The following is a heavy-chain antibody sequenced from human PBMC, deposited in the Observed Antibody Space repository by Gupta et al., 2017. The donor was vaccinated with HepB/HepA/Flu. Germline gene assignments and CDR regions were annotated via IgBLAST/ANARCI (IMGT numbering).Heavy chain of an antibody. CDR3: AKDEAVGTTALLAFDY. CDR1: GFTFTNYA. D-gene: IGHD1-26*01. CDR2: ISVSGDTT. V-gene: IGHV3-23*01. Sequence: EVQLLESGGGLVQPGGSLRLSCAATGFTFTNYAMSWVRQAPGKGLEWVAAISVSGDTTYYADSVKGQFTISRDNSKNILYVQMNSLRPEDTAVYYCAKDEAVGTTALLAFDYWGQGTLVTVSS. J-gene: IGHJ4*02.